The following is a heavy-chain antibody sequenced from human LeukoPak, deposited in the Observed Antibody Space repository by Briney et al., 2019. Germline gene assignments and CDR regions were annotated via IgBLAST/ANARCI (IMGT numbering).Heavy chain of an antibody. CDR3: ARIIAAAGTSFDY. J-gene: IGHJ4*02. CDR1: GFTFSSYA. V-gene: IGHV3-30-3*01. Sequence: TGGSLRLSCAASGFTFSSYAMHWVRQAPGKGLEWVAVISYDGSNKYYADSVKGRFTISRDNSKNTLYLQMNSLRAEDTAVYYCARIIAAAGTSFDYWGQGTLVTVSS. D-gene: IGHD6-13*01. CDR2: ISYDGSNK.